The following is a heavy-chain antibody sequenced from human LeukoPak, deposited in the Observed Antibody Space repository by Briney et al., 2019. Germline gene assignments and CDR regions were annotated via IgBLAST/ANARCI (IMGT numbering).Heavy chain of an antibody. CDR2: IKEDGSEA. V-gene: IGHV3-7*03. J-gene: IGHJ4*02. Sequence: GGSLRLSCAASGFTFSNYWMSWVRQAPGKGPEWMGNIKEDGSEAYYVDSVKGRFTISRDNAQNSLYPHMHSLRVEDTAVYYCARDPYVSNFDYWGQGTLVTVSS. CDR1: GFTFSNYW. CDR3: ARDPYVSNFDY. D-gene: IGHD3-10*02.